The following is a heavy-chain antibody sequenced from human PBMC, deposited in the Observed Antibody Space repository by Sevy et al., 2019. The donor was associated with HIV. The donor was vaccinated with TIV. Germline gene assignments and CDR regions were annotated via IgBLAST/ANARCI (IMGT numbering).Heavy chain of an antibody. CDR2: IRSKAYGGTT. CDR3: TRDVLITMIRGVWRGGFDP. CDR1: GFTFGDYA. J-gene: IGHJ5*02. V-gene: IGHV3-49*03. D-gene: IGHD3-10*01. Sequence: GGSLRLSCTGSGFTFGDYAMSWFRQAPGKGLEWVGFIRSKAYGGTTEYAGSVKGRLTISRDDSKSIAVLQMNSLKTEETGLCYGTRDVLITMIRGVWRGGFDPWGQGTLVTVSS.